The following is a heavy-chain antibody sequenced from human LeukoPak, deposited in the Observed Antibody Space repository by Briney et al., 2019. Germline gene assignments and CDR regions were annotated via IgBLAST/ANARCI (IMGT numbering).Heavy chain of an antibody. Sequence: SEALSLTCTVSGGSISSGDYYWSWLRQPAGKGLEWIGYIYYSGSTYYNPSLKSRVTISVDTSKNQFSLKLSSVTAADTAVYYCARGTTLMKDIVVVPAALDPWGQGTLVTVSS. J-gene: IGHJ5*02. CDR2: IYYSGST. CDR1: GGSISSGDYY. CDR3: ARGTTLMKDIVVVPAALDP. V-gene: IGHV4-30-4*01. D-gene: IGHD2-2*01.